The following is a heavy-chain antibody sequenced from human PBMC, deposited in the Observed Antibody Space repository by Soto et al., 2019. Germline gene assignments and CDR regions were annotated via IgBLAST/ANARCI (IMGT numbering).Heavy chain of an antibody. CDR3: ARGPPRRTNNYSMDV. V-gene: IGHV3-74*01. CDR2: INSDGSST. Sequence: EVQLVESGGGLVQPGGSLRLSCAASGFTFSSYWMHLVRQAPGKGLVWVSRINSDGSSTSYADSVKGRFTISRDNAKNPLYRQMNSLRAEDTAVYYCARGPPRRTNNYSMDVWGQGTTVTVSS. CDR1: GFTFSSYW. J-gene: IGHJ6*02. D-gene: IGHD1-1*01.